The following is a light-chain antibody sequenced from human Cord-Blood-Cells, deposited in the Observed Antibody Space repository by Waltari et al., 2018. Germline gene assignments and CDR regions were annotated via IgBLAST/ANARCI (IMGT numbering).Light chain of an antibody. Sequence: VFRHSPGTLSLSPGERATLSCRASQSVSSSYLAWYQQKPGQAPRLLIYGASSRATGIPDRFSGSGSGTDFTLTISRLEPEDFAVYYCQQYGSSPPWTFGQGTKVEIK. CDR1: QSVSSSY. CDR2: GAS. V-gene: IGKV3-20*01. J-gene: IGKJ1*01. CDR3: QQYGSSPPWT.